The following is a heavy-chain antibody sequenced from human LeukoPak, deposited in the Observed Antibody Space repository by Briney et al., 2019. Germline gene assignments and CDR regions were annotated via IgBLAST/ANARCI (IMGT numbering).Heavy chain of an antibody. D-gene: IGHD1-14*01. CDR3: ATRTAATGPHFDS. CDR1: GFTFSSYA. V-gene: IGHV3-23*01. CDR2: IGGSGGNT. J-gene: IGHJ4*02. Sequence: GGSLRLSCAASGFTFSSYAMSWVRQASGKGLEWVSAIGGSGGNTYYADSVKGRFTISRDNSKNTFYLQINSVRPEDTAVYYCATRTAATGPHFDSWGQGTLVTVSS.